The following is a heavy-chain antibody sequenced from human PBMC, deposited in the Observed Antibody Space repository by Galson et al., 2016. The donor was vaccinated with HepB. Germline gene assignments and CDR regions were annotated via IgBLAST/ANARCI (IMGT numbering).Heavy chain of an antibody. CDR1: GDSVSSNSGS. CDR3: ARTGGLNENFYFDY. V-gene: IGHV6-1*01. D-gene: IGHD1-1*01. Sequence: CAISGDSVSSNSGSWNWIRQSPSRGLEWLGRTYYRSKWYDDYAVSVKSRMTINPDTSKNQFSLQLNSVTPEDTAVYYCARTGGLNENFYFDYWGQGTLVTVSS. J-gene: IGHJ4*02. CDR2: TYYRSKWYD.